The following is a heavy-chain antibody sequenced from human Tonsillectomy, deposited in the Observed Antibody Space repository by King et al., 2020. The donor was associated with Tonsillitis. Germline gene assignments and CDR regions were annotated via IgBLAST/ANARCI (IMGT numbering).Heavy chain of an antibody. Sequence: VQLVESGGGLVKPGGSLRLSCAASGFTFSDYYMSWIRQAPGKGREWVSYISSSGIYTNYADSVKGRFTISRDNAKNSLYLQMNSLRAEDTAVYYCARSEADCSGGSCYWGYWGQGTLVIVSS. CDR1: GFTFSDYY. CDR3: ARSEADCSGGSCYWGY. CDR2: ISSSGIYT. J-gene: IGHJ4*02. V-gene: IGHV3-11*05. D-gene: IGHD2-15*01.